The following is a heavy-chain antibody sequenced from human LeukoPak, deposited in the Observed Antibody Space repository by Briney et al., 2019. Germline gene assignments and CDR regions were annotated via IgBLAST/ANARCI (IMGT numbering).Heavy chain of an antibody. D-gene: IGHD1-7*01. Sequence: IPGGSLRLSCAASGFTFSNAWMSWVRQAPGKGLEWVGRIKSKTDGGTTDYAAPVKGRFTISRDDSRNTLYLQMNSLKTEDTAVYYCTTKTSITGTNGMDVWGQGTTVTVSS. CDR1: GFTFSNAW. CDR3: TTKTSITGTNGMDV. V-gene: IGHV3-15*01. CDR2: IKSKTDGGTT. J-gene: IGHJ6*02.